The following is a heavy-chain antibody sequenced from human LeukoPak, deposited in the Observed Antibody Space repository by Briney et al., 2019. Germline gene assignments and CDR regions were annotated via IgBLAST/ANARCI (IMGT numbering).Heavy chain of an antibody. Sequence: PGRSLRLSCAASGFTFSSYGMHWVRQAPGKGLEWVSVIYSGGSTYYADSVKGRFTISRDNSKNTLYLQMNSLRAEDTAVYYCARGVVPDDYWGQGTLVTVSS. D-gene: IGHD3-3*01. V-gene: IGHV3-NL1*01. J-gene: IGHJ4*02. CDR3: ARGVVPDDY. CDR2: IYSGGST. CDR1: GFTFSSYG.